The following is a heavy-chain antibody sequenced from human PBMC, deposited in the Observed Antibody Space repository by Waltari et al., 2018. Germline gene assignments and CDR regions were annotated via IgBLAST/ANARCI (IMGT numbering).Heavy chain of an antibody. CDR2: IHRSGRT. CDR3: ARDRGRGLYFDS. D-gene: IGHD2-15*01. Sequence: QLQLQQSGPGLVKPSESLSLTCGVSGESMSENYWWSWVRQFPEKGLEWIGQIHRSGRTYYNPSLGSRVSVSMDTSNNKFFLKLSSAIAADTAVYYCARDRGRGLYFDSWGQGTLVTVSP. J-gene: IGHJ4*02. CDR1: GESMSENYW. V-gene: IGHV4-4*02.